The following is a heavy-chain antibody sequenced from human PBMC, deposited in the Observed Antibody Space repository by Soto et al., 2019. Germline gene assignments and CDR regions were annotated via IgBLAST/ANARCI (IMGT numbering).Heavy chain of an antibody. D-gene: IGHD1-26*01. J-gene: IGHJ4*02. Sequence: SQRLSCTSSGFTFSSYGMHLVSQAPGKGLEWVAVISYDGSNKYYADSVKGRFTISRDNSKNTLYLQMNSLRAEDTAVYYCAKGGSTGDYFDYWGQGTLVTV. CDR2: ISYDGSNK. V-gene: IGHV3-30*18. CDR3: AKGGSTGDYFDY. CDR1: GFTFSSYG.